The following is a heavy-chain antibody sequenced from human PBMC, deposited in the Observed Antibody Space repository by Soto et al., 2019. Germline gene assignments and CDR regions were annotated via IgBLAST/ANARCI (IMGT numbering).Heavy chain of an antibody. V-gene: IGHV3-23*01. CDR2: ISGSGVST. J-gene: IGHJ4*02. Sequence: EVQLLGSGGGLVQPGGSLRLSCAASGFTFSSYAMSWVRQAPGKGLEWVSAISGSGVSTYYADSVKGQFTISRDNSKNTLYLQIKSPRAEDTAVYFCAKEQLSSSSWSEFDYWGQGTLVTVSS. CDR3: AKEQLSSSSWSEFDY. CDR1: GFTFSSYA. D-gene: IGHD6-13*01.